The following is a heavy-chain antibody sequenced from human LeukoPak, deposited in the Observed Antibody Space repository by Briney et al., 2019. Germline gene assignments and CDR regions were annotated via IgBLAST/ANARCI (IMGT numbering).Heavy chain of an antibody. CDR3: AREYEGVIAFDY. V-gene: IGHV1-69*13. D-gene: IGHD3-16*02. CDR1: GGTFSSYA. CDR2: IIPIFGTA. Sequence: SVKVSCTASGGTFSSYAISWVRQAPGQGLEWMGGIIPIFGTANYAQKFQGRVTITADESTSTAYMELSSLRSEDTAVYYCAREYEGVIAFDYWAREPWSPSPQ. J-gene: IGHJ4*02.